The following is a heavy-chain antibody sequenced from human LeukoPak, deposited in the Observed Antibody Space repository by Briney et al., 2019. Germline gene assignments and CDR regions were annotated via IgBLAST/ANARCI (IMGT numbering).Heavy chain of an antibody. Sequence: GGSLRLSCAASGFTFSSYGMHWVRQAPGKGLEWVAFIRYDGSNKYYADSVKGRFTISRDNSKNTLYLQMNSLRAEDTAVYYCAKGGNYGDYDWYFDLWGRGTPVTVSS. D-gene: IGHD4-17*01. CDR2: IRYDGSNK. CDR3: AKGGNYGDYDWYFDL. V-gene: IGHV3-30*02. CDR1: GFTFSSYG. J-gene: IGHJ2*01.